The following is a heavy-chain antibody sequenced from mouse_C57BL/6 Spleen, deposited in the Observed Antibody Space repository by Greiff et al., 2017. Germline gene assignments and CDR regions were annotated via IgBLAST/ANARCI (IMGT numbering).Heavy chain of an antibody. CDR3: ASQLPGCY. J-gene: IGHJ2*01. Sequence: QVQLQQPGAELVRPGSSVKLSCKASGYTFTSYWMHWVKQRPIQGLEWIGNIDPSDSETNYNQKFKDKATLTVDKSSSTAYMQLSSLTAEYSAVYYCASQLPGCYWGQGTTLTVSS. CDR2: IDPSDSET. V-gene: IGHV1-52*01. D-gene: IGHD4-1*02. CDR1: GYTFTSYW.